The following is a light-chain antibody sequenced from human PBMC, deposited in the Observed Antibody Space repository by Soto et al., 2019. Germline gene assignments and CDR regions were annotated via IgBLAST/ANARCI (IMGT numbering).Light chain of an antibody. V-gene: IGLV1-44*01. CDR1: SSNIGRNT. Sequence: QSVVTQPPSASGTPGQRVTIACSGSSSNIGRNTVHWYQQLPGTTPKLLIYSNDQRPSGVPDRFSGSKSGSSASLAFSGLQSEDEADYYCAAWDDSLNGVVFGGGTKLTVL. CDR2: SND. J-gene: IGLJ2*01. CDR3: AAWDDSLNGVV.